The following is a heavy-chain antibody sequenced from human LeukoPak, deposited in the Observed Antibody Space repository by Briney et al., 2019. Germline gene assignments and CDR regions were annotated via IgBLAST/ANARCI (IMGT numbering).Heavy chain of an antibody. J-gene: IGHJ6*02. CDR3: ARGSTVVHYYYGMDV. Sequence: SETLSLTCSVSGSSISSYYWSWIRQPPGKGLEWIGNIYYSGSTNYNPSLKSRVTISVDTSKNQFFLKLSSVTAADTAVYYCARGSTVVHYYYGMDVWGQGTTVTVSS. CDR1: GSSISSYY. V-gene: IGHV4-59*01. D-gene: IGHD4-23*01. CDR2: IYYSGST.